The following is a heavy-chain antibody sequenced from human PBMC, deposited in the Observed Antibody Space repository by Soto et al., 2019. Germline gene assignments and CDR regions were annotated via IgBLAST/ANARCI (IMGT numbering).Heavy chain of an antibody. CDR2: IIPIFGTA. CDR3: ANPTTSKRELLSPSGSYYYGRDV. Sequence: QVQLVQSGAEVKKPGSSVKVSCKASGGTFSSYAISWVRQAPGQGLEGMGGIIPIFGTANYAQKFQGRVTITADESTSTGYMELSSLRSEDTAVYYCANPTTSKRELLSPSGSYYYGRDVWGQGTTVTVSS. CDR1: GGTFSSYA. D-gene: IGHD1-26*01. V-gene: IGHV1-69*01. J-gene: IGHJ6*02.